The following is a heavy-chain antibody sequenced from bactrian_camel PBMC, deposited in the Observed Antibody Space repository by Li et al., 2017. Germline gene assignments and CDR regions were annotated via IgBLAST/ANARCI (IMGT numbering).Heavy chain of an antibody. CDR3: AARARERSPSFCRTF. CDR1: GYLDGTYC. J-gene: IGHJ4*01. CDR2: IDATGRT. V-gene: IGHV3S53*01. Sequence: HVQLVESGGGSVQSGGSLRLSCVASGYLDGTYCMGWFRQVPGKEREGVAVIDATGRTSYADSVKGRFTISKDHAKNTLYLQMNSLKTEDTAVYYCAARARERSPSFCRTFWGQGTQVTVS. D-gene: IGHD6*01.